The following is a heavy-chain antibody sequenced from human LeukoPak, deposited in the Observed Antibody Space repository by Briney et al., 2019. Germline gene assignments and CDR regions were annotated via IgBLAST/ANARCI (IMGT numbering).Heavy chain of an antibody. J-gene: IGHJ5*02. CDR3: ARKGIAPNNNWFDP. V-gene: IGHV4-30-2*02. Sequence: PSQTLSLTCAVSGGSISSGGYSWSWIRQPPGKGLEWIGYIYHSGSTYYNPSLKSRVTISVDRSKNQFSLKLSSVTAADTAVYYCARKGIAPNNNWFDPWGQGTLVTVSS. D-gene: IGHD6-13*01. CDR1: GGSISSGGYS. CDR2: IYHSGST.